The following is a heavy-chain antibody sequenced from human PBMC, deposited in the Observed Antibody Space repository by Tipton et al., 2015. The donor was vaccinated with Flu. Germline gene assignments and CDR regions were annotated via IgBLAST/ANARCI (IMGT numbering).Heavy chain of an antibody. CDR2: INHSGST. D-gene: IGHD2-8*01. CDR3: ARVRGNCTNGVCYRGWLDP. V-gene: IGHV4-34*01. CDR1: GGSFGGYY. Sequence: GLVKPSETLSLTCAVYGGSFGGYYWSWIRQPPGKGLEWIGEINHSGSTNYNPSLKSRVTISVDTSKNQFSLKLSSVTAADTAVYYCARVRGNCTNGVCYRGWLDPWGQGTLVTVSS. J-gene: IGHJ5*02.